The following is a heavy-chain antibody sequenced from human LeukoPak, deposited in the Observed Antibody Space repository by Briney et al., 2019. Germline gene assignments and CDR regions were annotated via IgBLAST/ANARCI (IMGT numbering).Heavy chain of an antibody. Sequence: GASVKVTCKASGGTFSSYAISWVRQAPGQGLEWMGRIIPILGIANYAQKFQGRVTITADKSTSTAYMRLSSLRSEDTAVYYCARVGTKGFDPWGQGTLVTVSS. V-gene: IGHV1-69*04. CDR3: ARVGTKGFDP. CDR2: IIPILGIA. J-gene: IGHJ5*02. D-gene: IGHD2-8*01. CDR1: GGTFSSYA.